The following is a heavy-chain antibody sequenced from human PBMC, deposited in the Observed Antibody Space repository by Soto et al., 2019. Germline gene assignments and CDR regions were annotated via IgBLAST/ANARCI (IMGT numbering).Heavy chain of an antibody. J-gene: IGHJ6*02. CDR1: GGSISSSNW. CDR3: ARAGGGYCSGGSCYSGLHGMDV. CDR2: IYHSGST. Sequence: SETLSLTCAVSGGSISSSNWWSWVRQPPGKGLEWIGEIYHSGSTNYNPSLKSRVTISVDKSKNQFSLKLSSVTAADTAVYYCARAGGGYCSGGSCYSGLHGMDVWGQGTTVTVSS. D-gene: IGHD2-15*01. V-gene: IGHV4-4*02.